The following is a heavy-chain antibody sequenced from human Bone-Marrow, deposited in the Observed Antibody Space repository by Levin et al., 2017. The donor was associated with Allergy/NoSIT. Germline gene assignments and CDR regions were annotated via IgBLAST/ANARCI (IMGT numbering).Heavy chain of an antibody. V-gene: IGHV1-69*13. J-gene: IGHJ4*02. CDR3: AREGSSTWYATFDF. CDR1: GGTFSTHS. D-gene: IGHD6-13*01. CDR2: IIPIFGTA. Sequence: SVKVSCKASGGTFSTHSINWVRQATGQRLEWMGGIIPIFGTANYAPKFQGRVTLTADESTNTAYMELSSLRSEDTAVYYCAREGSSTWYATFDFWGQGTLVTVSS.